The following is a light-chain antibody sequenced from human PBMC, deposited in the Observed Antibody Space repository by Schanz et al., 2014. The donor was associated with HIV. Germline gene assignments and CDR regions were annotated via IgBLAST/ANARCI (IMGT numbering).Light chain of an antibody. V-gene: IGLV2-8*01. J-gene: IGLJ3*02. CDR3: SSYTTNGTWL. CDR1: SDDVGGYNY. Sequence: QSALTQPPSASGSLGQSVTISCTGTSDDVGGYNYVSWYQQHPGRAPKLIIYDVNNRPAGMSDRFSGSKSGNTASLTVSGLQAEDEADYYCSSYTTNGTWLFGGGTKLTVL. CDR2: DVN.